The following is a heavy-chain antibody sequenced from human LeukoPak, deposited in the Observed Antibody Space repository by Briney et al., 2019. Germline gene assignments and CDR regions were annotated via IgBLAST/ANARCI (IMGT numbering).Heavy chain of an antibody. V-gene: IGHV4-61*01. Sequence: SETLSLTCTVSGGSVSSDSYYWSWIRQPPGKGLEWIGYISYSGSTDYNPSLKSRVTISIDTSKNQFSLKLSSVTAADTAVYYCARATSYGDYVDYWGQGALVTVSS. D-gene: IGHD4-17*01. J-gene: IGHJ4*02. CDR2: ISYSGST. CDR1: GGSVSSDSYY. CDR3: ARATSYGDYVDY.